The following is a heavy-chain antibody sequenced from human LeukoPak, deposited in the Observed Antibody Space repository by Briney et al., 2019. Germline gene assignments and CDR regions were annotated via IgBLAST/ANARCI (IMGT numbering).Heavy chain of an antibody. CDR3: ARVTGYMTEDYFDY. CDR1: GGSINSYY. V-gene: IGHV4-59*01. CDR2: IYYSGST. J-gene: IGHJ4*02. Sequence: PSETLSLTCTVSGGSINSYYWSWIRQPPGKGLEWIGDIYYSGSTNYNPSLKSRVTISVDTSKNQFSLRLSSVTAADTAVYYCARVTGYMTEDYFDYWGQGTLITVSS. D-gene: IGHD6-13*01.